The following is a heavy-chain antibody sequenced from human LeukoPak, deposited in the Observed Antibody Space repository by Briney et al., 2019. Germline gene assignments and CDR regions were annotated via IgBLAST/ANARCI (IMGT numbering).Heavy chain of an antibody. V-gene: IGHV3-11*01. CDR2: ISSSGSTI. Sequence: GGSLRLSCAASGFTFSDYYMSWIRQAPGKGLEWVSYISSSGSTIYCADSVKGRFTISRDNAKNSLYLQMNSLRAEDTAVYYCARGLHYVGYCSSTSCYGGYYYYGMDVWGQGTTVTVSS. CDR1: GFTFSDYY. CDR3: ARGLHYVGYCSSTSCYGGYYYYGMDV. J-gene: IGHJ6*02. D-gene: IGHD2-2*01.